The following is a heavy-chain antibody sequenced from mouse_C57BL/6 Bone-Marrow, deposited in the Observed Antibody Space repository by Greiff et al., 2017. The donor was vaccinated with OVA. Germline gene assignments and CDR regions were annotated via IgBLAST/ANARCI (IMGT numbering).Heavy chain of an antibody. D-gene: IGHD1-1*01. J-gene: IGHJ2*01. Sequence: EVKLVESEGGLVQPGSSMKLSCTASGFTFSDYYMAWVRQVPEKGLEWVANINYDGSSTYYLDSLKSRFIISRDNAKNILYLQMSSLKSEDTATYYCARLYYYGSSYDGDYFDYWGQGTTLTVSS. CDR3: ARLYYYGSSYDGDYFDY. V-gene: IGHV5-16*01. CDR1: GFTFSDYY. CDR2: INYDGSST.